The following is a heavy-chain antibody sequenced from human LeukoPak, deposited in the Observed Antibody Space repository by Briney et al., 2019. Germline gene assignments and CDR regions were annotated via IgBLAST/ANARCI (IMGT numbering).Heavy chain of an antibody. D-gene: IGHD5-24*01. V-gene: IGHV3-23*01. CDR3: AKMATIPFDY. CDR2: ISGGGGST. J-gene: IGHJ4*02. Sequence: GGSLRLSFAASGYTFSSYAMSWVRQPPGKGLEWVSAISGGGGSTYYPASVKGRFTSSRDNSKNTLYLQMTSLKAEDTAVYYCAKMATIPFDYWGQGTLVTVSS. CDR1: GYTFSSYA.